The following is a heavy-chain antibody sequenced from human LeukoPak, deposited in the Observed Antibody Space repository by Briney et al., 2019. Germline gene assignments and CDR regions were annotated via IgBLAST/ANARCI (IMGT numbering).Heavy chain of an antibody. D-gene: IGHD3-22*01. V-gene: IGHV1-69*04. Sequence: ASVKVSCKASGGTFSSYAISWVRQAPGQGLEWMGRIIPILGIANYAQKFQGRVTITADKSTSTAYMELSSLRSEDTAVYYCASRIPMIVVALDAFDIWGQGTMVTVSS. CDR2: IIPILGIA. J-gene: IGHJ3*02. CDR3: ASRIPMIVVALDAFDI. CDR1: GGTFSSYA.